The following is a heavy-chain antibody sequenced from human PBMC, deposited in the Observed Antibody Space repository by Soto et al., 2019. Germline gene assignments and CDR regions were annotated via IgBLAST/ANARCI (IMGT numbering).Heavy chain of an antibody. D-gene: IGHD3-22*01. Sequence: QVQLVQSGAEVKKPGSSVKVSCKASGGSFSDYGINWVRQAPGQGLDWMGWIIPIFGTPNYAQRLQGRVTITADESTNTANMKLRSTRSEDTAVYYCARGWVHYDSSGLLTWFDPWGQATLVSVSS. CDR2: IIPIFGTP. CDR3: ARGWVHYDSSGLLTWFDP. CDR1: GGSFSDYG. V-gene: IGHV1-69*01. J-gene: IGHJ5*02.